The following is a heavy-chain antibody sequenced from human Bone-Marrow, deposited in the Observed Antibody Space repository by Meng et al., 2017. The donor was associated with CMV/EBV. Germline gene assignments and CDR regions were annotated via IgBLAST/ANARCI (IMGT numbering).Heavy chain of an antibody. D-gene: IGHD6-25*01. Sequence: GESLKISCATSGFPFSGHTMHWIRQVPGKGLEWVAFISPDGSSKNYVDSVRGRFVISRDNSKNILYLQMNSLRDEDTAVYYCAYYSSSGYYFYFWGQGTLVTVSS. CDR1: GFPFSGHT. V-gene: IGHV3-30*03. CDR2: ISPDGSSK. CDR3: AYYSSSGYYFYF. J-gene: IGHJ4*02.